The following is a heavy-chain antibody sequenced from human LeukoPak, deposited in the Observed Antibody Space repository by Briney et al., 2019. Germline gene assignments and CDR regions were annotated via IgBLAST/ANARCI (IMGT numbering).Heavy chain of an antibody. J-gene: IGHJ5*02. CDR3: ARGPLGYCSSSSCYFDP. V-gene: IGHV3-7*01. CDR1: GFTFRSYW. D-gene: IGHD2-2*01. CDR2: IKQDGSEK. Sequence: TGGSLRLSCAASGFTFRSYWMSWVRQAPGKGLEWVANIKQDGSEKYYVDSVKGRFTISRDNADNSLYLQMNSLRVEDTAVYYCARGPLGYCSSSSCYFDPWGQGTLVTVSS.